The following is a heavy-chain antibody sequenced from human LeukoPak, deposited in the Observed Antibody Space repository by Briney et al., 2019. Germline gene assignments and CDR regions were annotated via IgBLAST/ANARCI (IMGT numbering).Heavy chain of an antibody. J-gene: IGHJ3*02. Sequence: PGGSLRLSCAASGFTFSGYAMSWVRQAPGKGLEWVSAISGSGGSTYYADSVKGRFTISRDNSKNTLYLQMNSLRAEDTAVYYCAKDVEQQLVRVGAFDIWGQGTMVTVSS. V-gene: IGHV3-23*01. D-gene: IGHD6-13*01. CDR1: GFTFSGYA. CDR2: ISGSGGST. CDR3: AKDVEQQLVRVGAFDI.